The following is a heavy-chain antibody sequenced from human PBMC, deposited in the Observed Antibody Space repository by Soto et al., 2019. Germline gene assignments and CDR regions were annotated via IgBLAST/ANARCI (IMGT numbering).Heavy chain of an antibody. J-gene: IGHJ5*02. D-gene: IGHD3-9*01. Sequence: QVQLVQSGAEVKKPGSSVKVSCKASGGTFSSYTISWVRQAPGQGLEWMGRIIPILGIANYAQKSQGRVTRTPPKSTTTASRQLSSRRSGDTAVFYSEGPRLDDDLVTGPTDDNWFDPWGQGTLVTVSS. V-gene: IGHV1-69*02. CDR1: GGTFSSYT. CDR3: EGPRLDDDLVTGPTDDNWFDP. CDR2: IIPILGIA.